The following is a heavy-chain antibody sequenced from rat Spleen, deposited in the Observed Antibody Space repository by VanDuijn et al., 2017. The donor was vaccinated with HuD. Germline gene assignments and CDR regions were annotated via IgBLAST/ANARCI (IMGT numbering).Heavy chain of an antibody. Sequence: EVQLVESGGGLVQPGRSLKLSCTASGFTFSTFPMVWVRQAPKKGLEWVATISSSGDSTDCRDSVKGRFTLSRDNARRTLHLQMNSLRSEDTATYYCTRGKAYYYSRAIWEYFDYWGQGVMVTVSS. V-gene: IGHV5-46*01. CDR2: ISSSGDST. CDR3: TRGKAYYYSRAIWEYFDY. CDR1: GFTFSTFP. D-gene: IGHD1-2*01. J-gene: IGHJ2*01.